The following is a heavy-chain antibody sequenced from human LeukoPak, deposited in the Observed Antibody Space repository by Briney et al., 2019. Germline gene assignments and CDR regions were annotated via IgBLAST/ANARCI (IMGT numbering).Heavy chain of an antibody. CDR3: ARGGDIVGDIRSAFDI. D-gene: IGHD1-26*01. CDR2: ISTGGTT. V-gene: IGHV3-53*01. CDR1: GFTVNSNY. Sequence: PGGSLTLSCAASGFTVNSNYMSWVRQAPGKGLEWVSVISTGGTTYYADSVKGRFTISRDNSKSTLYLQMNSLRAEDTALYYCARGGDIVGDIRSAFDIWGPGTLVTVSS. J-gene: IGHJ3*02.